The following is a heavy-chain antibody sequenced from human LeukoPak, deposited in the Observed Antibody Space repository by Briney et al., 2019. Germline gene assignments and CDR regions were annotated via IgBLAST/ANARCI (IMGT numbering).Heavy chain of an antibody. D-gene: IGHD3-10*01. CDR3: AKSTGVRGVTYLNFDY. CDR1: GYTFTSYY. J-gene: IGHJ4*02. V-gene: IGHV1-46*01. CDR2: INPSGGST. Sequence: ASVKVSCKASGYTFTSYYMHWVRQAPGQGLEWMGIINPSGGSTSYAQKFQGRVTMTRDTSTSTVYMELSSLRSEDTAVYYCAKSTGVRGVTYLNFDYWGQGTLVTVSS.